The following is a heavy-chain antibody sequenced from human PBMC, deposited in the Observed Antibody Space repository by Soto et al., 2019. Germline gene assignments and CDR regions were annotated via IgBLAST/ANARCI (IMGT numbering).Heavy chain of an antibody. Sequence: QVQLQESGPGLVNPSQTLSLTCYVSGGSITRGGYSWTGIRPQPGKALQWIGYIFDSGSAYYNPSLKSRLTISVDTGKNLFSLELSSVTAADTAVYYCARGSGYYRNFDSWGQGTLVSVSS. CDR3: ARGSGYYRNFDS. CDR2: IFDSGSA. CDR1: GGSITRGGYS. D-gene: IGHD3-3*01. J-gene: IGHJ4*02. V-gene: IGHV4-31*02.